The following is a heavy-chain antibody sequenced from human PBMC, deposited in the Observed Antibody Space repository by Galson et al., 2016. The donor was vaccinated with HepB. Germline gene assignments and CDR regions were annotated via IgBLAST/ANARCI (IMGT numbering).Heavy chain of an antibody. CDR2: IYHTGIA. CDR1: GGSFSAYY. V-gene: IGHV4-34*01. D-gene: IGHD4-17*01. J-gene: IGHJ4*02. Sequence: ETLSLTCAVYGGSFSAYYWSWIRQPPGKGLAWVGEIYHTGIANYNPSLKSRVTISLDTSKNQFSLQLSSVTAADTAIYYCAARHDYADYFDYWGQGTLVTVSS. CDR3: AARHDYADYFDY.